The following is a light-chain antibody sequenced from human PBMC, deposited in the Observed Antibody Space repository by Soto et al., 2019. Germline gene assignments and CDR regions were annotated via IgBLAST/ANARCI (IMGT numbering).Light chain of an antibody. Sequence: QSALTQPRSVSGSPGQSVTISCTGSSSDVGGYSHVSWFQQHPGKAPKLMIYDGSKRPSGVSNRFSGSTSGNTASLTISGLQAEDEAGYCCCSHAGRSMYVEFGGGTKLSVL. V-gene: IGLV2-23*01. CDR2: DGS. CDR1: SSDVGGYSH. CDR3: CSHAGRSMYVE. J-gene: IGLJ2*01.